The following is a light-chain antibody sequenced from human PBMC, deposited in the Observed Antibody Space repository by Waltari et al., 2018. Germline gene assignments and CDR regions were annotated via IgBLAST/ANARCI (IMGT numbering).Light chain of an antibody. V-gene: IGKV3-15*01. CDR2: GAS. Sequence: IVMTQSPATLSVSPGEGATLSCKASQSLSSNLAWYQQKPGQLPRLLIYGASTRATGIPARFSGSGSGTEFTLTISSLQSEDFAVYYCQQYNNWPPGTFGGGTKVEIK. CDR3: QQYNNWPPGT. CDR1: QSLSSN. J-gene: IGKJ4*01.